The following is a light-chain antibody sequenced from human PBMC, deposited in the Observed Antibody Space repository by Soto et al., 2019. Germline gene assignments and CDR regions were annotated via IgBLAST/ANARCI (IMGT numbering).Light chain of an antibody. Sequence: DIQMTQSPSTLSASVGDRVTITCRASQSISIWLAWYQQKSGKAPKLLIYEASTLGSGVPSRFSGSGSGTEFTLTISSLQPDDFATYYCQQYNSYSETFGQGTKVDIK. CDR3: QQYNSYSET. V-gene: IGKV1-5*03. J-gene: IGKJ1*01. CDR1: QSISIW. CDR2: EAS.